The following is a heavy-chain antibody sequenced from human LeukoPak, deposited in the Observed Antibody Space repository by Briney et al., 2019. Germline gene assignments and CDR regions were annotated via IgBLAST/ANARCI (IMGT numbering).Heavy chain of an antibody. CDR2: ISSSSSTI. CDR3: ASGWGAVALDI. J-gene: IGHJ3*02. V-gene: IGHV3-48*01. D-gene: IGHD3-10*01. Sequence: GGSLRLSCAASGFPFSSYSMNWVRQAPGKGLEWVSYISSSSSTIYYADSVKGRFTISRDNAKNSLYLQMNSLRAEDTAVYYCASGWGAVALDIWGRGTMVTVSS. CDR1: GFPFSSYS.